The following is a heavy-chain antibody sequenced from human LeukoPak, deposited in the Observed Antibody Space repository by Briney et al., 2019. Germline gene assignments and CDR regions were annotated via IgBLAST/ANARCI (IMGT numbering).Heavy chain of an antibody. V-gene: IGHV3-7*01. CDR2: INQDGSAK. Sequence: GGSLRLSCAASGFTFTTFWMSWVRQAPGKGLEWVANINQDGSAKRYVDSVKGRFTITRDNAKNSLDLQMNSLRVEDTAVYYCARGTGVDYWGQGTLVSVSS. CDR1: GFTFTTFW. J-gene: IGHJ4*02. CDR3: ARGTGVDY. D-gene: IGHD3-10*01.